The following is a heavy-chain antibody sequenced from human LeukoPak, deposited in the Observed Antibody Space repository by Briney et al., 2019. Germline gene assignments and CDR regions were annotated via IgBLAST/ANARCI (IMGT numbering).Heavy chain of an antibody. CDR1: GFTSSR. J-gene: IGHJ4*02. CDR2: IWYDGSNK. CDR3: ARDWEIAAAGD. Sequence: GGSLRLSCAAPGFTSSRMNWVRQAPGKGLEWVAVIWYDGSNKYYADSVKGRFTISRDNSKNTLYLQMNSLRAEDTAVYYCARDWEIAAAGDWGQGTLVTVSS. V-gene: IGHV3-33*07. D-gene: IGHD6-13*01.